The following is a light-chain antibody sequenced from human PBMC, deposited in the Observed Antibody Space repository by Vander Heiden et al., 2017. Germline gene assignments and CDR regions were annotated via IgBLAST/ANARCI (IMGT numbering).Light chain of an antibody. CDR2: AAS. V-gene: IGKV1-39*01. CDR3: QPSYSTPRT. J-gene: IGKJ1*01. CDR1: QSISSY. Sequence: DIQRTQSPSSLSASVGDRVTITCRASQSISSYLNWYQQKPGKAPKLLIYAASSLQSGVPSRFSGSGSGTDFTLTISSLQPEDFATYYCQPSYSTPRTFGQGTKVEIK.